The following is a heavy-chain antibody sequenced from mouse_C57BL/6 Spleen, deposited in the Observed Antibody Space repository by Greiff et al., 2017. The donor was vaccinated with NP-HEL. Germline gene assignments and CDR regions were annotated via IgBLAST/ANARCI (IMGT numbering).Heavy chain of an antibody. V-gene: IGHV1-80*01. CDR3: ARSGGSSDFDY. Sequence: QVQLQQSGAALVKPGASVKISCKASGYAFSSYWMNWVKQRPGKGLEWIGQIYPGDGDTNYNGKFKGKATLTADKSSSTAYMQLSSLTSEDSAVCFCARSGGSSDFDYWGQGTTLTGSS. CDR1: GYAFSSYW. CDR2: IYPGDGDT. D-gene: IGHD1-1*01. J-gene: IGHJ2*01.